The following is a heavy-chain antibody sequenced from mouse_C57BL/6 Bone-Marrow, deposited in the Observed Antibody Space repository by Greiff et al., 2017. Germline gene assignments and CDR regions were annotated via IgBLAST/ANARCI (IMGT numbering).Heavy chain of an antibody. Sequence: VQGVESGAELVKPGASVKISCKASGYAFSSYWMNWVKQRPGKGLEWIGQIYPGDGDTNYNGKFKGKATLTADKSSSTAYMQLSSLTSEDSAVYFCAREGYYYGSSPFAYWGQGTLVTVSA. V-gene: IGHV1-80*01. D-gene: IGHD1-1*01. CDR3: AREGYYYGSSPFAY. CDR2: IYPGDGDT. CDR1: GYAFSSYW. J-gene: IGHJ3*01.